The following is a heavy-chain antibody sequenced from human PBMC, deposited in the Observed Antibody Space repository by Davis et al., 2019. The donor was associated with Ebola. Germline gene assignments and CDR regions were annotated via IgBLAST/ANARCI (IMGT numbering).Heavy chain of an antibody. CDR2: ISSRSTYI. CDR1: GLTFSDHS. D-gene: IGHD2-2*01. CDR3: ARPLSPQQLTPDYYYGMDV. J-gene: IGHJ6*02. V-gene: IGHV3-21*01. Sequence: GESLKISCAASGLTFSDHSMNWVRQAPGKGLEWVSSISSRSTYIYYADSVKGRFTISRDNAKNSLYLQMNSLRDEDTAVYYCARPLSPQQLTPDYYYGMDVWGQGTTVTVSS.